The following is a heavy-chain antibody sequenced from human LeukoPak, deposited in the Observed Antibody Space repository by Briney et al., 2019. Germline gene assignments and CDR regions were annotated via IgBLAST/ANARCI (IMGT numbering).Heavy chain of an antibody. J-gene: IGHJ4*02. Sequence: SQTLSLTCAVSGGSISSGGYSWSWIRQPPGKGLEWIGYIYHSGSTYYNPSLKSRVTISVDRSKNQFSLKLSSVTAADTAVYYCARLIHDCGGNPFVFDYWGQGTLVTVSS. CDR3: ARLIHDCGGNPFVFDY. CDR1: GGSISSGGYS. V-gene: IGHV4-30-2*01. D-gene: IGHD4-23*01. CDR2: IYHSGST.